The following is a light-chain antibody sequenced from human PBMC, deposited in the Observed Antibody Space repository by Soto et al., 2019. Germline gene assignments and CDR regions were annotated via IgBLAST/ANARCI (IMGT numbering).Light chain of an antibody. CDR1: NIGTKS. V-gene: IGLV3-21*02. CDR2: DDA. Sequence: SYILTQSPSVSVAPGQTATITCGANNIGTKSVHWYQQKPGQAPELVVYDDADRPSGIPERFSGSNSGNTAALTIRRVEAGDEADYYCQVYDRSADLVIFGGGTKLTVL. CDR3: QVYDRSADLVI. J-gene: IGLJ2*01.